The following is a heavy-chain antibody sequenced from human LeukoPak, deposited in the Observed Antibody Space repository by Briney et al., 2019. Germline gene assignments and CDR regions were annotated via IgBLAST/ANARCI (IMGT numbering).Heavy chain of an antibody. Sequence: GGSLRLSCAASGFTFSSYAMSWVRQAPGKGLEWVGRIKHKTDGGTADYAAPVKGRFTISRDDSKNTLYLQMNSLKTEDTAVYYCTTVDDAVGDYWGQGTLVTVSS. V-gene: IGHV3-15*01. CDR1: GFTFSSYA. D-gene: IGHD2-15*01. CDR2: IKHKTDGGTA. J-gene: IGHJ4*02. CDR3: TTVDDAVGDY.